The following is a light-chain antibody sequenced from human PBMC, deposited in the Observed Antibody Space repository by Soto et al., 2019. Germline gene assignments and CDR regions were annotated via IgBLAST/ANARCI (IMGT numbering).Light chain of an antibody. CDR2: DAS. V-gene: IGKV1D-13*01. CDR1: QGVSSA. Sequence: ATQLTQSPSSLSASVGDRVTITCRASQGVSSALAGFQQKPGKTPKLLISDASTLQGGVPSRFSGSGSGTDFSLTISGLQPEDFATYYWQQFNDYPLTFGGGTKVGI. J-gene: IGKJ4*01. CDR3: QQFNDYPLT.